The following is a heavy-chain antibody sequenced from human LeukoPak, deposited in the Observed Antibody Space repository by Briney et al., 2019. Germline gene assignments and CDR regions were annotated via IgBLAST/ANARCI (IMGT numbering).Heavy chain of an antibody. CDR3: ASANWNDSPLDY. CDR2: ISAYNGNT. J-gene: IGHJ4*02. Sequence: ASVKVSCKASGYTFTSYGISWVRQAPGQGLEWMGWISAYNGNTNYAQKLQGRVTMTTDTSTSTAYMELRSLRSDDTAVYYCASANWNDSPLDYWGQGTLVTVSS. V-gene: IGHV1-18*01. CDR1: GYTFTSYG. D-gene: IGHD1-1*01.